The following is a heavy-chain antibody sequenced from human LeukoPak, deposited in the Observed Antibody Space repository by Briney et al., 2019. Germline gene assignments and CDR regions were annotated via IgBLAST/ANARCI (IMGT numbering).Heavy chain of an antibody. CDR2: IYYSGST. D-gene: IGHD5-18*01. V-gene: IGHV4-59*08. CDR1: GGSISSYY. J-gene: IGHJ4*02. CDR3: ARSMDSYGFVDY. Sequence: SETLSLTCTVSGGSISSYYWSWIRQPPGKGLEWIGYIYYSGSTNYNPSLKSRVTISVDTSKNQFSLKLSSVTAADTAVYYCARSMDSYGFVDYWGQGTLVTVSS.